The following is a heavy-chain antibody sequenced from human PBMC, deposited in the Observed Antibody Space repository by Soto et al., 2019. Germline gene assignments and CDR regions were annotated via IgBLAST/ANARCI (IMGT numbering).Heavy chain of an antibody. CDR2: ISYDGSNK. CDR1: GFTFSSYA. CDR3: ARDPWGNSFDY. J-gene: IGHJ4*02. D-gene: IGHD7-27*01. V-gene: IGHV3-30-3*01. Sequence: GGSLRLSCAASGFTFSSYAMHWVRQAPGKGLEWVAVISYDGSNKYYADSVKGRFTISRDNSKNTLYLQMNSLRAEDTAVYYCARDPWGNSFDYWGQGTLVTVSS.